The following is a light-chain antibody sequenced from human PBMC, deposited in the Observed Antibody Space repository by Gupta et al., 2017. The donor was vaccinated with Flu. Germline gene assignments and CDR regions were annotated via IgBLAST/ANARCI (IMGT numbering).Light chain of an antibody. J-gene: IGLJ2*01. Sequence: GGDNIGSKTVHWYQQKPGQAPVLVVYDDSGLPSGIPERFSGSNSGNTAALTISRVGAGDEADYYCQVWDSSSDDVVFGGGTRLTVL. CDR3: QVWDSSSDDVV. CDR1: NIGSKT. V-gene: IGLV3-21*02. CDR2: DDS.